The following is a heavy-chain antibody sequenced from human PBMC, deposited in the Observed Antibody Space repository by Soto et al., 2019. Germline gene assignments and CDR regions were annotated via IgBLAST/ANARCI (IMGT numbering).Heavy chain of an antibody. CDR3: ARRLIIAAAGPFDY. CDR2: IIPIFGTA. V-gene: IGHV1-69*06. D-gene: IGHD6-13*01. Sequence: ASVKVSCKASGGTFSSYAISWVRQAPGQGLEWMGGIIPIFGTANYAQKFQGRVTITADKSTSTAYMELSSLRSEDTAVYYCARRLIIAAAGPFDYWGQGTLVTVSS. CDR1: GGTFSSYA. J-gene: IGHJ4*02.